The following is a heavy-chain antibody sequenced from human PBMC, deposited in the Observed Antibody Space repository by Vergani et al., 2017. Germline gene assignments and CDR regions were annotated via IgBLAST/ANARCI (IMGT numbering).Heavy chain of an antibody. Sequence: QVQLQESGPGLVKPSQTLSLTCTVSGGSFSSGGQSWTRLRQSAGKGLEWIGRIYTSGATNYNPSLRSRAIMSVDASKKQFSLKLTSVTGADTAVYYCAGVIVGCSRTNCFADHWGQGTLVTVSS. CDR3: AGVIVGCSRTNCFADH. CDR2: IYTSGAT. D-gene: IGHD2-2*01. V-gene: IGHV4-61*02. CDR1: GGSFSSGGQS. J-gene: IGHJ4*02.